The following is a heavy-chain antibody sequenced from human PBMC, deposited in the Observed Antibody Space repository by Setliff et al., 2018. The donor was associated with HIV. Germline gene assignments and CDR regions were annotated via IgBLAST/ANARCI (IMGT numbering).Heavy chain of an antibody. Sequence: LRLSCAASGFTFSSYSMNWVRQAPGKGLEWVSSISSSSSYIYYADSVKGRFTISRDNAKNSLYLQMNSLRAEDTAVYYCARDSVVLQFLEWLSPYYYYGMDVWGQGTTVTVSS. D-gene: IGHD3-3*01. CDR3: ARDSVVLQFLEWLSPYYYYGMDV. V-gene: IGHV3-21*01. CDR1: GFTFSSYS. CDR2: ISSSSSYI. J-gene: IGHJ6*02.